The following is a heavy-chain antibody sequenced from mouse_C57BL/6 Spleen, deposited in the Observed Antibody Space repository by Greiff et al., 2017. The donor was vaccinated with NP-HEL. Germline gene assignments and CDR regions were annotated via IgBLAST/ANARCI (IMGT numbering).Heavy chain of an antibody. J-gene: IGHJ2*01. D-gene: IGHD3-2*02. Sequence: VKLVESGPGLVQPSQSLSITCTVSGFSLTSYGVHWVRQSPGKGLEWLGVIWSGGSTDYNAAFISRLSISKENSKSQVFFKMNSLQADDTDIYYCARGAQATRFDYWGQGTTLTVSS. CDR2: IWSGGST. V-gene: IGHV2-2*01. CDR1: GFSLTSYG. CDR3: ARGAQATRFDY.